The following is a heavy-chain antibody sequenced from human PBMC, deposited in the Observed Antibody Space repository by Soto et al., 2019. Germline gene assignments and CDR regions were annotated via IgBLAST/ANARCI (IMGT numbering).Heavy chain of an antibody. V-gene: IGHV3-49*04. CDR3: TRQQLASIGMDV. Sequence: GGSLRLSCTASGFTFGDYAMSWVRQAPGKGLEWVGFIRSKAYVGTTEYAASVKGRFTISRDDSKTIAYLQMNSLKTEDTAVYYCTRQQLASIGMDVCGQGTKVTVSS. J-gene: IGHJ6*02. CDR2: IRSKAYVGTT. D-gene: IGHD6-13*01. CDR1: GFTFGDYA.